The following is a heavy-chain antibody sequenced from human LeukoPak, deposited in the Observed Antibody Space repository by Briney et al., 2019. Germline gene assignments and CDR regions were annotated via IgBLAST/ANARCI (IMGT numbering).Heavy chain of an antibody. J-gene: IGHJ5*02. CDR3: ARGLIRAAIRSALWWFDP. D-gene: IGHD2-2*01. V-gene: IGHV1-2*02. Sequence: ASVKVSCKASGFTFTGDYMHWVRQAPGQGLEWMGWINPNSGGTKYAQKFQGRVTMTRDTSNSTAYMELGRLRSDDTAVYYCARGLIRAAIRSALWWFDPWGQGTLVTVSS. CDR1: GFTFTGDY. CDR2: INPNSGGT.